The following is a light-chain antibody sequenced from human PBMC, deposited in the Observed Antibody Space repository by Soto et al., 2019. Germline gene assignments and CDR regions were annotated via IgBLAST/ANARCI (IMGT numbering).Light chain of an antibody. CDR1: QTVRSDY. V-gene: IGKV3-20*01. Sequence: EIVLTQSPGTLSLSPGERATLSCRASQTVRSDYFAWYQQKPGQTPRLLIFGVSTRASGIPDRFSGSGSETDFTLTISRLEPEDSAVYYCQQCSFSPRTFGQGTKVDIK. J-gene: IGKJ1*01. CDR3: QQCSFSPRT. CDR2: GVS.